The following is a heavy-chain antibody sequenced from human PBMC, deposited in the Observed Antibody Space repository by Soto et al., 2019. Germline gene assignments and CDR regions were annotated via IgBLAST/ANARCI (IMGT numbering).Heavy chain of an antibody. V-gene: IGHV1-18*01. Sequence: QVQLVQSGAEVKNPGTSVKVSCKTSGYTFTSAGISWVRQAPGQGLEWMGWISAYSGNTKYAQKVKGRVTMTTDTSTSTAYMELRSLTSDDTAVYYCARDLDGSGSYYTDYWGQGTLVTVAA. J-gene: IGHJ4*02. CDR3: ARDLDGSGSYYTDY. CDR1: GYTFTSAG. CDR2: ISAYSGNT. D-gene: IGHD3-10*01.